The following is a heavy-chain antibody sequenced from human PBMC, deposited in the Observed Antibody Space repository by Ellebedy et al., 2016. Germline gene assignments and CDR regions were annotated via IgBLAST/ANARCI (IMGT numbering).Heavy chain of an antibody. J-gene: IGHJ3*02. Sequence: GESLKISCVASGFDFSNYVMSWVRQAPGKGLEWVSSISGSGVTTYYADSVKGRFTVSIDNSKSTLYLQMNSLRGEDTAIYFCAKHHRVPSAKWEVTTDAFDIWGQGTMVTVSS. CDR2: ISGSGVTT. CDR3: AKHHRVPSAKWEVTTDAFDI. CDR1: GFDFSNYV. D-gene: IGHD1-26*01. V-gene: IGHV3-23*01.